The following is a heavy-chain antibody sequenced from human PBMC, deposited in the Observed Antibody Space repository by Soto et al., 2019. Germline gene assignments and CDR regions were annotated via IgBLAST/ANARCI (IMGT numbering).Heavy chain of an antibody. J-gene: IGHJ4*02. V-gene: IGHV6-1*01. CDR1: GDSVSSNSAT. Sequence: QVQLQQSGPGLVKPSQTLSLTCAISGDSVSSNSATWNWIRQSPSRGLEWLGRIYYRSNWYSDYAQSVKGRITINPDTSRNQFSLQLNSVTPEDTALYYCSMSRAEHMAFDYWGRATLVTVSS. D-gene: IGHD2-2*01. CDR3: SMSRAEHMAFDY. CDR2: IYYRSNWYS.